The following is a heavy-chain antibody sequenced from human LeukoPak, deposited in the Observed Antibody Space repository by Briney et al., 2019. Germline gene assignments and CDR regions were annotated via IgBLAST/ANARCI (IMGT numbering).Heavy chain of an antibody. CDR2: IYYSGST. J-gene: IGHJ6*03. CDR1: GGSISSSSYY. V-gene: IGHV4-39*01. Sequence: SETLSLTCTVSGGSISSSSYYWRRIRQPPGKGLERIGSIYYSGSTYYNSALQSQLTITVDPSNTRFSMNLRSVTAADTAVYYCARLSPHYYYYYRDVWGKGTTVTVSS. CDR3: ARLSPHYYYYYRDV.